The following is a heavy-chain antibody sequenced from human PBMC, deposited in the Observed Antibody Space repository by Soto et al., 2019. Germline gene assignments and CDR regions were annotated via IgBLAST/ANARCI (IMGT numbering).Heavy chain of an antibody. J-gene: IGHJ4*02. CDR1: DGAISRYY. V-gene: IGHV4-59*08. D-gene: IGHD3-3*01. CDR2: IYYSGST. Sequence: SETVCLTGTVSDGAISRYYWSWIRQPPGKGLEWIGYIYYSGSTNYNPSLKSRVTISVDTSKNQFSLKLSSVTAADTAVYYCARHTYDLSYFDYWGQGTLVTVSS. CDR3: ARHTYDLSYFDY.